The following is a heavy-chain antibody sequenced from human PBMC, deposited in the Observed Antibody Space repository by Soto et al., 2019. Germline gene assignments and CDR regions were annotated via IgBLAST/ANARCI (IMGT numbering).Heavy chain of an antibody. CDR3: ARGKDRDTVTTFDY. D-gene: IGHD4-17*01. J-gene: IGHJ4*02. CDR1: GFPFSSYP. V-gene: IGHV3-23*01. CDR2: IHGSGGST. Sequence: EVQLLESGGGLQRGGGSLRLPWEASGFPFSSYPMNWVPQAPGKGRGWVSVIHGSGGSTYSADSVKGRFTISRDNSKNTVDLQMSSLRAGDTAVYYCARGKDRDTVTTFDYWGQGTLVTVSS.